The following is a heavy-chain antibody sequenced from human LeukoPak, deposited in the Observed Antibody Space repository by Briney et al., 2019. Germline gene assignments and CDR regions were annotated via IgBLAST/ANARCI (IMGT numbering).Heavy chain of an antibody. J-gene: IGHJ4*02. CDR3: ATEKYYYDSSGPLPFDY. CDR2: FDPEDGET. D-gene: IGHD3-22*01. CDR1: GGTFNSYA. Sequence: ASVKVSCKASGGTFNSYAISWVRQAPGQGVGGRGGFDPEDGETIYAQKFQGRVTMTEHTSTDTAYMELSSLRSEDPAVYYCATEKYYYDSSGPLPFDYWGQGTLVTVSS. V-gene: IGHV1-24*01.